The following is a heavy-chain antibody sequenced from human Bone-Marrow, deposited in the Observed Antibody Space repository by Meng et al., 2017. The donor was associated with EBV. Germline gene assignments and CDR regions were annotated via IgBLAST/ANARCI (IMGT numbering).Heavy chain of an antibody. V-gene: IGHV1-69*01. J-gene: IGHJ4*02. CDR3: ARDQDILTGYYGSFDY. CDR2: IIPIFGTA. Sequence: QVELGQSGAEVKKPGSSVKVSCKASGGTFSSYAISWVRQAPGQGLEWMGGIIPIFGTANYAQKFQGRVTITADESTSTAYMELSSLRSEDTAVYYCARDQDILTGYYGSFDYWGQGTLVTVSS. CDR1: GGTFSSYA. D-gene: IGHD3-9*01.